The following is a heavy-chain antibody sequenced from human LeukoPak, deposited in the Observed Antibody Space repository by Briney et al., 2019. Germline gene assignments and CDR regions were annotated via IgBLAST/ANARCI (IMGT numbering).Heavy chain of an antibody. Sequence: ASVKVSCKASGYTFTGYYMHWVRQAPGQGFEWMGIINPSDGSTAYAQKFQGRVTMTKDTSTSTVYMELSSLRSEDTAVYYCARDSVVVPAAMVGLSYYYYMDVWGKGTTVTVSS. J-gene: IGHJ6*03. V-gene: IGHV1-46*01. CDR3: ARDSVVVPAAMVGLSYYYYMDV. CDR1: GYTFTGYY. CDR2: INPSDGST. D-gene: IGHD2-2*01.